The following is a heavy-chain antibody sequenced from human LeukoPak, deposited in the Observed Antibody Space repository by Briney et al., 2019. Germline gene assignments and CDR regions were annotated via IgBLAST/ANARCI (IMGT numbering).Heavy chain of an antibody. J-gene: IGHJ4*02. CDR3: ARGSRIQLWLVYFDY. CDR1: GFTFSSYE. CDR2: ISSSGSTI. D-gene: IGHD5-18*01. V-gene: IGHV3-48*03. Sequence: GGSLRLSCAASGFTFSSYEMNWVRQAPGKGLEWVSYISSSGSTIYYADSVKGRFTISRDNAKNSLYLQMNSLRAEDTAVYYCARGSRIQLWLVYFDYWGQGTLVTVSS.